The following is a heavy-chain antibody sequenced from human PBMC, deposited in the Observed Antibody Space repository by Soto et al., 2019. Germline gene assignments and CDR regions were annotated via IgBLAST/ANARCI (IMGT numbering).Heavy chain of an antibody. CDR1: GFTFSSYG. CDR3: AKDHDILTGYYGMDV. D-gene: IGHD3-9*01. J-gene: IGHJ6*02. CDR2: ISYDGSNK. Sequence: GGSLRLSCAASGFTFSSYGMHWVRQAPGKGLEWVAVISYDGSNKYYADSVKGRFTISRDNSKNTLYLQMNSLRAEDTAVYYCAKDHDILTGYYGMDVWGQGTTVTVSS. V-gene: IGHV3-30*18.